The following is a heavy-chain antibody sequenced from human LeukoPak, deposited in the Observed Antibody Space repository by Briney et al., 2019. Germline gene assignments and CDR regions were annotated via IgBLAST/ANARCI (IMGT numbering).Heavy chain of an antibody. J-gene: IGHJ3*02. V-gene: IGHV4-39*01. CDR2: IYYSGST. CDR1: GVSISSSSYY. Sequence: SETLSLTCTVSGVSISSSSYYWGWIRQPPGKGLEWIGSIYYSGSTYYNPSLKSRVTISVDTSKNQFSLKLSSVTAADTAVYYCARPRSLRDAFDIWGQGTMVTVSS. CDR3: ARPRSLRDAFDI.